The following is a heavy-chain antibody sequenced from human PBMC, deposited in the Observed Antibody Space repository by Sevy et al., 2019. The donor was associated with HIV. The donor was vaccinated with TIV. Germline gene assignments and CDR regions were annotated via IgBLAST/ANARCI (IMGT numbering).Heavy chain of an antibody. Sequence: GGSLGLSCTASGFILSRYGMHWVRQAPGKGLEWVAGIWYDGSNKYYADSVKGRFTISRDNSKNTLTLQMNSLRAEDTAVYYCARESSSDWYLDYWGQGTLVTVSS. J-gene: IGHJ4*02. V-gene: IGHV3-33*01. CDR1: GFILSRYG. CDR3: ARESSSDWYLDY. CDR2: IWYDGSNK. D-gene: IGHD2-2*01.